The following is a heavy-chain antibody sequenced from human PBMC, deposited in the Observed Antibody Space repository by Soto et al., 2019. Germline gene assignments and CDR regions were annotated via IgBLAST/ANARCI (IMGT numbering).Heavy chain of an antibody. CDR1: GYAFTSYD. Sequence: ASVKVSCKASGYAFTSYDINWVRQATGQGLEWMGWVSPNSGNTAYAQKFQGRVTMTRNTSISTAYMELSSLRSEDTAVYYCAREGVDSSGFCFDYWGQGTLVTVS. CDR3: AREGVDSSGFCFDY. J-gene: IGHJ4*02. V-gene: IGHV1-8*01. CDR2: VSPNSGNT. D-gene: IGHD3-22*01.